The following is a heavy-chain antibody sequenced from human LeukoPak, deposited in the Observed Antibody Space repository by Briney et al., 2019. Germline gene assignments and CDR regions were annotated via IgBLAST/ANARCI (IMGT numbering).Heavy chain of an antibody. D-gene: IGHD1-26*01. J-gene: IGHJ3*02. CDR1: GFTFSSYS. CDR3: AREVGARAFDI. CDR2: ISSSSGYI. V-gene: IGHV3-21*01. Sequence: GGSLRLSCAASGFTFSSYSMNWVRQAPGKGLEWVSSISSSSGYIYYADSVKGRFTIFRDNAKNSLYLQMNSLRAEDTAVYYCAREVGARAFDIWGQGTMVTVSS.